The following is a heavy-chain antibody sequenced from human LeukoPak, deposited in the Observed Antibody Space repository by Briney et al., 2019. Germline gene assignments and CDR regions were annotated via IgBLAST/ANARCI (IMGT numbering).Heavy chain of an antibody. D-gene: IGHD3-3*01. Sequence: SDTLSLTCTVSGASISSYYWSWIRQPAGKGLEWIGHVSTCGSTNYDPSHESRVTMSVDTSKNQFSLKLSSVTAADTALYYCARAPGGDFWSGSQYFFGYWGQGTLVTVSS. CDR2: VSTCGST. CDR1: GASISSYY. V-gene: IGHV4-4*07. J-gene: IGHJ4*02. CDR3: ARAPGGDFWSGSQYFFGY.